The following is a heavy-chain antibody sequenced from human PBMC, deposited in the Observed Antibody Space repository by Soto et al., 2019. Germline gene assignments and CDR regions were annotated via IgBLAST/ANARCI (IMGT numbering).Heavy chain of an antibody. D-gene: IGHD3-22*01. J-gene: IGHJ1*01. CDR3: VTEDKSSGRAGTFHH. Sequence: PGGSLRLSCAASGFDFSRYVMHWVRQAPGKGLEWVTLISGDSNNIFFGGSVKGRFTISRDNSKNMLSLQMDSLTPEDTAVYYCVTEDKSSGRAGTFHHWGQGTQVTVSS. CDR1: GFDFSRYV. CDR2: ISGDSNNI. V-gene: IGHV3-30-3*01.